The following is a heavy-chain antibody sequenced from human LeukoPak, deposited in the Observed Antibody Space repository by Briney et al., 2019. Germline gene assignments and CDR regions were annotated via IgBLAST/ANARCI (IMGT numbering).Heavy chain of an antibody. Sequence: SETLSLTCAVYGGSLSGDYLSWIRQPPGKGLEWIGEINHSGSISYNPSLKSRVTISVDTSKNQLSLKVTSVTAADTGVYYCATGDVAARLGHWGQGTLVTVPS. D-gene: IGHD6-6*01. J-gene: IGHJ5*02. CDR3: ATGDVAARLGH. CDR2: INHSGSI. V-gene: IGHV4-34*01. CDR1: GGSLSGDY.